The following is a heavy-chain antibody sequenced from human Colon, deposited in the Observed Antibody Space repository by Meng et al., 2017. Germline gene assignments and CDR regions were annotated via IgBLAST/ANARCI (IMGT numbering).Heavy chain of an antibody. Sequence: GGSLRLSCAASGFPLDNYAMSWVRQAPGKGLDWVSTIRANGDTYYVDSVKGRFIISRDDSTNTLSLQMNGLRGDDSAVYFCATQNFDYWGQG. CDR2: IRANGDT. J-gene: IGHJ4*01. V-gene: IGHV3-23*01. CDR3: ATQNFDY. CDR1: GFPLDNYA.